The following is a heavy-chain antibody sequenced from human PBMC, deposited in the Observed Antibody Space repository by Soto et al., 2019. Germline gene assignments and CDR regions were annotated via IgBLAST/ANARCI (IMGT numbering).Heavy chain of an antibody. D-gene: IGHD2-15*01. V-gene: IGHV4-34*01. CDR3: ARAFRLFTVANYYYYMDV. CDR1: GGSFSGYY. J-gene: IGHJ6*03. Sequence: PSETLSLTCAVYGGSFSGYYWSWIRQPPGKGLEWIGEINHSGSTNYNPSLKSRVTISVDTSKNQFSLKLSSVTAADTAVYYCARAFRLFTVANYYYYMDVWGKGTTVTVSS. CDR2: INHSGST.